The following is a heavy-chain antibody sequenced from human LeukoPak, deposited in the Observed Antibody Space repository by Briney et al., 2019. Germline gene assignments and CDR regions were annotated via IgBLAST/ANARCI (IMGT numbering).Heavy chain of an antibody. D-gene: IGHD4-17*01. J-gene: IGHJ6*02. Sequence: SETLSLTCAVYGGSFSGYYWSWIRQPPGKGLEWIGEINHSGSTNYNPSLKSRVTISVDTSKNQFSLKLSSVTAADTAVYYCARDPGDYLSRGMDVWGQGTTVTVSS. CDR1: GGSFSGYY. CDR2: INHSGST. CDR3: ARDPGDYLSRGMDV. V-gene: IGHV4-34*01.